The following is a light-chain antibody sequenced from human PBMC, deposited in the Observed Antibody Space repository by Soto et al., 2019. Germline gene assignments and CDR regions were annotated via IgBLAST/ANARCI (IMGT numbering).Light chain of an antibody. V-gene: IGKV1-33*01. CDR2: DAS. CDR3: QQYDNLPPAT. CDR1: QDISNY. J-gene: IGKJ4*01. Sequence: DIQMTQSPSSLSASVGDRVTITCQASQDISNYLNWYQQKPGKAPKLLIYDASNLETGVPSRFSGSGSGTDFTFTISSLQPEDIATYCCQQYDNLPPATFGGGTKVEIK.